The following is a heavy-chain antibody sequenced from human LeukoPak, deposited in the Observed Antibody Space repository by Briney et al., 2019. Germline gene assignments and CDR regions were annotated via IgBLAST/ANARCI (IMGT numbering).Heavy chain of an antibody. V-gene: IGHV1-2*02. CDR2: INPNSGGT. CDR3: ARAKVLRFLEWLFPFDY. Sequence: GASVKFSCKASGYTFTGYYMHWVRQAPGQGLEWMGWINPNSGGTNYAQKFQGRVTMTRDTSISTAYMELSRLRSDDTAVYYCARAKVLRFLEWLFPFDYWGQGTLVTVSS. J-gene: IGHJ4*02. CDR1: GYTFTGYY. D-gene: IGHD3-3*01.